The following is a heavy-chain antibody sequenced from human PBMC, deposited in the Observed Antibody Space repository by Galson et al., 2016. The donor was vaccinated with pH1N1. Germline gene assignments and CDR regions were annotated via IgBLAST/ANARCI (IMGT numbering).Heavy chain of an antibody. CDR3: ARASLCDYVGNFEY. CDR2: TYYRSQWYN. V-gene: IGHV6-1*01. CDR1: GDSVSRHSAA. D-gene: IGHD4-17*01. J-gene: IGHJ4*02. Sequence: CAISGDSVSRHSAAWNWIRQSPSRGLEWQGRTYYRSQWYNDSAVSVKSRITINPDTSKNQFSLQLNSVTPEDPAVYYCARASLCDYVGNFEYWGQGTLVTVSS.